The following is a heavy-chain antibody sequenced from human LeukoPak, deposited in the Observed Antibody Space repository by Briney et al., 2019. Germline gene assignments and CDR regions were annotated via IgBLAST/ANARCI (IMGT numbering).Heavy chain of an antibody. Sequence: SETLSLTCTVSGVSISSYYWSWLRQPPGKGLEWIGYIYYSGRTNYNPSLKSRVTISVDTSKNQFSLKLSSVTAADTAVYYCAGSYYYYGMDVWGQGTTVTVSS. V-gene: IGHV4-59*01. CDR3: AGSYYYYGMDV. CDR1: GVSISSYY. J-gene: IGHJ6*02. CDR2: IYYSGRT.